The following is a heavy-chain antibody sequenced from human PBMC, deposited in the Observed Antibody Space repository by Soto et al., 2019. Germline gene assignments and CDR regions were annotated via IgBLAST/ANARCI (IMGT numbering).Heavy chain of an antibody. CDR1: GYTFTDYY. V-gene: IGHV1-2*02. CDR3: ATTTVHFAPPAYLES. D-gene: IGHD1-1*01. J-gene: IGHJ4*02. Sequence: ASVKVSCKASGYTFTDYYIHWVRQAPGQGLQWMGWINPNSGGTNYAQTCQGRVSMTRDTSISTVYIHLSNLSSDDTAVYYCATTTVHFAPPAYLESWGQGTMVTVSS. CDR2: INPNSGGT.